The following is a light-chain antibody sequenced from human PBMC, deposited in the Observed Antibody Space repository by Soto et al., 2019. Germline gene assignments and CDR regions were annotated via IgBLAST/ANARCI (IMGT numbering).Light chain of an antibody. V-gene: IGLV2-14*01. J-gene: IGLJ3*02. Sequence: QSALTQPASVSGSAGQSITISCTGTSSDVGGYKYVSWYQQHPGKAPKLMIYEVSNRPSGVSNRFSGSKSGNTASLTISGLPAEDDGDYYCSSYTTNNIPVFGGGTKLTVL. CDR1: SSDVGGYKY. CDR2: EVS. CDR3: SSYTTNNIPV.